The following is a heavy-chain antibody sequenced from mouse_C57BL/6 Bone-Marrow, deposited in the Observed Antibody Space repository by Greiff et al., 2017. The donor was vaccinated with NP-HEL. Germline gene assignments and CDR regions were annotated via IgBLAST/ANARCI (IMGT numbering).Heavy chain of an antibody. CDR2: IRNKANNHAT. D-gene: IGHD2-3*01. V-gene: IGHV6-6*01. CDR3: TGDGYYTFSY. J-gene: IGHJ3*01. Sequence: EVHLVEPGGGLVQPGGSMKLSCAASGFTFSDAWMDWVRQSPEQGLEWVAEIRNKANNHATYYAESVKGRLTISRDDSKSSVYLQMNSLRAEDTGIDYCTGDGYYTFSYWGQGTLVTVSA. CDR1: GFTFSDAW.